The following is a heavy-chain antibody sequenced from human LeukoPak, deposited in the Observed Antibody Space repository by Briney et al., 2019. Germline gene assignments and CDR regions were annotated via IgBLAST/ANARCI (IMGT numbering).Heavy chain of an antibody. D-gene: IGHD3-22*01. J-gene: IGHJ4*02. V-gene: IGHV4-59*01. CDR3: ARDRGSGYYLSYFDY. CDR2: IYYSGST. CDR1: GGSISSYY. Sequence: SETLSLTCTVSGGSISSYYWSWIRQPPGKELEWIGYIYYSGSTNYNPSLKSRVTISVDTSKNQFSLKLSSVTAADTAVYYCARDRGSGYYLSYFDYWGQGTLVTVSS.